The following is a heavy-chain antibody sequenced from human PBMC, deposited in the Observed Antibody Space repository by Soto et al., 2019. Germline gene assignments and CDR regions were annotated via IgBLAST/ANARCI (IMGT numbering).Heavy chain of an antibody. CDR3: ARTPLAIWFGEFFDI. D-gene: IGHD3-10*01. CDR1: GGSISSGGYY. Sequence: PSETLSLTCTVSGGSISSGGYYWSWIRQHPGRGLEWIGYIYYSGSTYYNPSLKSRVTISVDTSKNQFSLKLSSVTAADTAVYYCARTPLAIWFGEFFDIWGQGTMVTVSS. V-gene: IGHV4-31*03. CDR2: IYYSGST. J-gene: IGHJ3*02.